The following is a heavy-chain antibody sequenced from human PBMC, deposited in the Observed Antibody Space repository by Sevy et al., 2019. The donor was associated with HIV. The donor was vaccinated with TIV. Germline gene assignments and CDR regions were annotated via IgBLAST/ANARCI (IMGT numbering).Heavy chain of an antibody. CDR1: GGSISSYY. V-gene: IGHV4-59*01. Sequence: SETLSLTCTVSGGSISSYYWSWIRQPPGKGLEWIGYIYYSGSPNYNPSLKSRVTISVDTSKNQFSLMLTSVTAADTAVYYGARGGSGLVPAAMDRFDPWGQGTLVTVSS. J-gene: IGHJ5*02. CDR2: IYYSGSP. D-gene: IGHD2-2*01. CDR3: ARGGSGLVPAAMDRFDP.